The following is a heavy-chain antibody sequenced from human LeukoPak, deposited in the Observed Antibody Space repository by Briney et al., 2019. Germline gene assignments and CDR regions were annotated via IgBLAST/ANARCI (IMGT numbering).Heavy chain of an antibody. V-gene: IGHV4-31*03. CDR2: IYYSGST. CDR1: GGSISNGDHY. D-gene: IGHD3-3*01. CDR3: ARGMGNFWSGYFPSYYYGMDV. J-gene: IGHJ6*02. Sequence: SETLSLTCTVSGGSISNGDHYWSWIRQHPGKGLEWIGHIYYSGSTYYNPSLKSRGIISVETSKNQFSLKLSSVTAADTAVYYCARGMGNFWSGYFPSYYYGMDVWGQGTTVTVSS.